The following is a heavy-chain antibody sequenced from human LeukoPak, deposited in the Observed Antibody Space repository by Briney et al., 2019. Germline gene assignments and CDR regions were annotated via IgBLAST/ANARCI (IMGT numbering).Heavy chain of an antibody. CDR3: VPSAMRSGTYYFDY. J-gene: IGHJ4*02. Sequence: ASVKVSCKTSGYTFIGYYMHWVRQAPGQRLEWMGWINPNSGGTEYAQKFQGRVTMTRDTSISTAYMELSRLRSDDTAVYYCVPSAMRSGTYYFDYWGRGTLVTVSS. CDR1: GYTFIGYY. CDR2: INPNSGGT. D-gene: IGHD1-26*01. V-gene: IGHV1-2*02.